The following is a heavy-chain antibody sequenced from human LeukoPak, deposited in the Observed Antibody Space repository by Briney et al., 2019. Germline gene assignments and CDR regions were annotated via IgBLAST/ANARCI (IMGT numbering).Heavy chain of an antibody. CDR1: GGTCSSYA. J-gene: IGHJ5*02. V-gene: IGHV1-69*06. CDR2: IIPIFGTA. CDR3: AKRPAYDILTGTTGWFDP. D-gene: IGHD3-9*01. Sequence: SVKVSCKASGGTCSSYAISWVRQAPGQGLEWMGGIIPIFGTANYAQKFQGRVTITADKSTSTAYMELSSLRSEDTAVYFCAKRPAYDILTGTTGWFDPWGQGTLVTVSS.